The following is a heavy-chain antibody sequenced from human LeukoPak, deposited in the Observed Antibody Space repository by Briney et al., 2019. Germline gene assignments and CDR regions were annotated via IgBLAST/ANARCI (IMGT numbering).Heavy chain of an antibody. V-gene: IGHV3-7*01. D-gene: IGHD6-19*01. CDR1: GFTFSSYW. J-gene: IGHJ4*02. Sequence: GGSLRLSCAASGFTFSSYWMSWVRQAPGKGLEWVANIKQDGSEKYYVDSVKGRFTISRDNAKNSLYLQMNSLRAEDTAVYYCASSPIAVAICFDYWGQGTLVTVSS. CDR3: ASSPIAVAICFDY. CDR2: IKQDGSEK.